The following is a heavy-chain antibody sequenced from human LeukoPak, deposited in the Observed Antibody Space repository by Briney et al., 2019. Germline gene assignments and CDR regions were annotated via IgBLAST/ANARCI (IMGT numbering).Heavy chain of an antibody. Sequence: SETLSLTCTVSGGSISSYYWSGIRQPPGKGLEWIGYIYYSGSTNYNPSLKSRVTISVDTSKNQFSLKLSSVTAAGTAVYYCARQVAVPRSYYYYMDVRGKGTTVTVSS. V-gene: IGHV4-59*08. CDR1: GGSISSYY. CDR2: IYYSGST. D-gene: IGHD3-10*01. J-gene: IGHJ6*03. CDR3: ARQVAVPRSYYYYMDV.